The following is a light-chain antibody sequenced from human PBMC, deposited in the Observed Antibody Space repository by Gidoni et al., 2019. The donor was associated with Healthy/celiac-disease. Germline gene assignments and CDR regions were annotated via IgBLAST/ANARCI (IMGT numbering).Light chain of an antibody. J-gene: IGKJ1*01. CDR3: KQYNSYWT. Sequence: DIHMTQSPSTLSASVGDRFTITCRASQSISSWLVWYQQKPGKAPKLLIYKASSLESGVPSRFSGSGSGAEFTLTISSQQPDDFATYYCKQYNSYWTFGQGTKVEIK. CDR1: QSISSW. V-gene: IGKV1-5*03. CDR2: KAS.